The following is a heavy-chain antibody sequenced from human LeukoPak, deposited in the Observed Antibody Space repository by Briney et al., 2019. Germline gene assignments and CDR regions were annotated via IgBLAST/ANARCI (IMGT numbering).Heavy chain of an antibody. J-gene: IGHJ4*02. CDR2: INHSGST. CDR1: GGSFSGYY. Sequence: SETLSLTCAVYGGSFSGYYWSWIRQPPGKGLEWIGEINHSGSTNYNPSLKTRVTMSVDTSKNQFSLKLSSVTAADTAFYYCARGSTATAPLDYWGQGTLVTVSS. CDR3: ARGSTATAPLDY. D-gene: IGHD2-15*01. V-gene: IGHV4-34*01.